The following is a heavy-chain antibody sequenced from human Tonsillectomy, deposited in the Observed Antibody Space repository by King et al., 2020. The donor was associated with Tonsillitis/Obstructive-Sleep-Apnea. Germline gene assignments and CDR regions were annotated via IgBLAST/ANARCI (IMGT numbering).Heavy chain of an antibody. CDR1: GGSISSSSYY. D-gene: IGHD2-15*01. CDR2: IYYSGST. CDR3: ARHPRVAIFYYYYMDV. V-gene: IGHV4-39*01. Sequence: LQLQESGPGLVKPSETLSLTCTVSGGSISSSSYYWGWIGQPPGKGLEWIGSIYYSGSTYYNPALKSRVTISVDTSKNQFSLNLSSVTAADTAAYYCARHPRVAIFYYYYMDVWGKGTTVIVPS. J-gene: IGHJ6*03.